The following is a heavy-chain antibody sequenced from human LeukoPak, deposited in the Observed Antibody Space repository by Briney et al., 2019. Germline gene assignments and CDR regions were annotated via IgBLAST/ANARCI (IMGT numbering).Heavy chain of an antibody. D-gene: IGHD3-9*01. CDR2: INAGNGNT. CDR1: GYTFTSYA. CDR3: ARGVYDILTGYYKGFDY. V-gene: IGHV1-3*03. Sequence: ASVKVSCKASGYTFTSYAMHWVRQAPGQRLEWMGRINAGNGNTKYSQEFQGRVTITRDTSASTAYMELSSLRSEDMAVYYCARGVYDILTGYYKGFDYWGQGTLVTVSS. J-gene: IGHJ4*02.